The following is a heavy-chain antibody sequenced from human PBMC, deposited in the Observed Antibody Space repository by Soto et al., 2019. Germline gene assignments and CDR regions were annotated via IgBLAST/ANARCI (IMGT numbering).Heavy chain of an antibody. V-gene: IGHV3-23*01. CDR3: AKISSAHYYYYVMGV. CDR2: ITDSGVST. D-gene: IGHD3-22*01. J-gene: IGHJ6*02. Sequence: EVQLLESGGGLVQPGGSLRLSCVASGFTFSDYVMSWVRHVPGKGLEWVSAITDSGVSTYYADSVKGRFTISRDNSKNTLFLQMNSLRVEDTAIYFCAKISSAHYYYYVMGVWGQGTTVTVSS. CDR1: GFTFSDYV.